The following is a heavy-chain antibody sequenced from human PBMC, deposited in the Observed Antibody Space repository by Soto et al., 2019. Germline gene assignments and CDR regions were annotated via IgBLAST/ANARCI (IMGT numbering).Heavy chain of an antibody. D-gene: IGHD3-10*01. V-gene: IGHV4-34*01. J-gene: IGHJ6*02. CDR1: CGSFSGYY. CDR2: INHSGST. CDR3: ARWFGEFEYYYGMDV. Sequence: SETLSLTCAVYCGSFSGYYWSWIRQPPGKGLEWIGEINHSGSTNYNPSLKSRVTISVDTSKNQFSLKLSSVTAADTAVYYCARWFGEFEYYYGMDVWGQGTTVTVSS.